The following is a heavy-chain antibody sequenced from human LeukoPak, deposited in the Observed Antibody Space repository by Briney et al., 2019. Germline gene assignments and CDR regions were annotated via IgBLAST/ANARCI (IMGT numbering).Heavy chain of an antibody. Sequence: GESLKISCQHSGHSFTTYWIGWVRQMPGKGLEWMGIIYPGDSDTRYSPSFQGQVTISADKSISTAYLQWSSLKASDTAMYYCARLYTTVVTDAFDIWGQGTMVTVSS. CDR2: IYPGDSDT. J-gene: IGHJ3*02. CDR3: ARLYTTVVTDAFDI. D-gene: IGHD4-23*01. CDR1: GHSFTTYW. V-gene: IGHV5-51*01.